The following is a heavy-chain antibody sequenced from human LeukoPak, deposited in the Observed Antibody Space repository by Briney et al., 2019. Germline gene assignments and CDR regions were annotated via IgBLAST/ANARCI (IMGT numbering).Heavy chain of an antibody. Sequence: GGSLRLCCAASGFTFSSYGMHWVRQAPGKGLEWVAFIRYDGSNKYYADSVKGRFTISRDNSKNTLYLQMNSLRAEDTAVYYCAKDRGIAAAGTLLLDPWGQGTLVTVSS. V-gene: IGHV3-30*02. CDR3: AKDRGIAAAGTLLLDP. CDR2: IRYDGSNK. D-gene: IGHD6-13*01. CDR1: GFTFSSYG. J-gene: IGHJ5*02.